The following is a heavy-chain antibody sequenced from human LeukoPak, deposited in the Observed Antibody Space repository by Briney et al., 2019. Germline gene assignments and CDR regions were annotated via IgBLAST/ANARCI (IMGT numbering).Heavy chain of an antibody. D-gene: IGHD3-9*01. CDR3: TTDYDILTGSHYDAFDI. J-gene: IGHJ3*02. V-gene: IGHV3-15*01. CDR1: GFTFSSYW. Sequence: PGGSLRLSCAASGFTFSSYWMSWVRQAPGKGLEWVGRIKSKTDGGTTDYAAPVKGRFTISRDDSKNTLYLQMNSLKTEDTAVYYCTTDYDILTGSHYDAFDIWGQGTMVTVSS. CDR2: IKSKTDGGTT.